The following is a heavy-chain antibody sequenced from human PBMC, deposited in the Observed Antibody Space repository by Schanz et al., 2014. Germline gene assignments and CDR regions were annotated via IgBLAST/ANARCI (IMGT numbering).Heavy chain of an antibody. Sequence: QVQLQESGPGLVKPSQTLSLTCTVSGGSIRSGTYYWSWIRQPAGKALEWVGRVFPNGITNYNPSRKRRVTIPVDRSKNQFSMKLRSVTAADTAVYYCARDRGHGDLPGDIWGQGTMVTVSS. D-gene: IGHD4-17*01. CDR2: VFPNGIT. V-gene: IGHV4-61*02. J-gene: IGHJ3*02. CDR1: GGSIRSGTYY. CDR3: ARDRGHGDLPGDI.